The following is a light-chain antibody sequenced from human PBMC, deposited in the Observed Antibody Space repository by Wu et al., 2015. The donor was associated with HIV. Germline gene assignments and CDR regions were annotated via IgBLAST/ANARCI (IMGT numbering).Light chain of an antibody. Sequence: IVLTQSPGTLSLSPGERATLSCRASQRVNSYYLAWYQQKFGQAPRLLIYGASNRATGIPARFSGSGSGTDFILTISSLEPEDFATYSCQQRLNWPLTFGQGTRLEIK. CDR3: QQRLNWPLT. CDR1: QRVNSYY. CDR2: GAS. V-gene: IGKV3-11*01. J-gene: IGKJ5*01.